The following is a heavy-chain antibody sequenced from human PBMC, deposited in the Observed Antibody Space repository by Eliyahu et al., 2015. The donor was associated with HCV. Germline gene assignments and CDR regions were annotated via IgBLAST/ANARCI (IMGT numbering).Heavy chain of an antibody. CDR1: GFTFSSYS. CDR3: ARDPNYYYGMDV. V-gene: IGHV3-21*01. CDR2: ISTSSSYI. J-gene: IGHJ6*02. Sequence: EVQLVESGGGLVKPGGSLRXSCAASGFTFSSYSMNWVRQAPGKGLEWVSSISTSSSYIYYADSVKGRFTISRDNAKNSLYLQMNSLRAEDTAVYYCARDPNYYYGMDVWGQGTTVTVSS.